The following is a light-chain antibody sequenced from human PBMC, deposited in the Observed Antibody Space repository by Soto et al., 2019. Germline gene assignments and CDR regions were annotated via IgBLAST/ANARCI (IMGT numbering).Light chain of an antibody. V-gene: IGKV3-20*01. CDR1: QSVSSSY. Sequence: EIVLTQSPGTLSLSPGERATLSCRASQSVSSSYLAWYQQQPGQAPRLLIYGASSRATGIPDRFSGSGSGTDFTLTISRLEPEDFAVYYWQQYGSSPPYTFGQGTQLEIK. J-gene: IGKJ2*01. CDR2: GAS. CDR3: QQYGSSPPYT.